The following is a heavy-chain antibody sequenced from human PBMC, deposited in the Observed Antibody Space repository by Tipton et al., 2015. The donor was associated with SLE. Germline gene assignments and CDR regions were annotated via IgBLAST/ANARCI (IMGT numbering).Heavy chain of an antibody. V-gene: IGHV4-61*01. Sequence: TLSLTCAVSGYSISSGYYWSWIRQPPGKGLEWIGYIYYSGSTNYNPSLKSRVTISVDTSKNQFSLKLSSVTAADTAVYYCARTGVLRYFDWPLGAFDIWGQGTMVTVSS. CDR3: ARTGVLRYFDWPLGAFDI. CDR2: IYYSGST. D-gene: IGHD3-9*01. CDR1: GYSISSGYY. J-gene: IGHJ3*02.